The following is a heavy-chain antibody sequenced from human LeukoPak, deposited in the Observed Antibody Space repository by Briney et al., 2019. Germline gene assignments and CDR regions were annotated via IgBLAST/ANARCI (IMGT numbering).Heavy chain of an antibody. CDR1: AFTVSSYA. CDR3: AKDGITIFGVAYGLDY. D-gene: IGHD3-3*01. Sequence: PGGSLRLSCAASAFTVSSYAMSWVRQAPGKGLEWASAISGSGGSTYYADSVKGRFTISRDNSKNTLYLQMNSLRAEDTAVYYCAKDGITIFGVAYGLDYWGQGTLVTVSS. V-gene: IGHV3-23*01. CDR2: ISGSGGST. J-gene: IGHJ4*02.